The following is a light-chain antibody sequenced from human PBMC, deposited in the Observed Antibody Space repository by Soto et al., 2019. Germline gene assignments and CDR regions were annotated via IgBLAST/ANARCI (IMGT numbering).Light chain of an antibody. CDR3: QQYGSSPRT. V-gene: IGKV3-20*01. CDR2: GAS. J-gene: IGKJ1*01. CDR1: QSVSSSF. Sequence: EIVLPQSPGTLSLSPGERATLSCRASQSVSSSFLAWYQQKPGQAPRLLIYGASSRATGIPDRFNGSGSGTDFTLTISRLEPEDFAVYYCQQYGSSPRTFGQGTKVEIK.